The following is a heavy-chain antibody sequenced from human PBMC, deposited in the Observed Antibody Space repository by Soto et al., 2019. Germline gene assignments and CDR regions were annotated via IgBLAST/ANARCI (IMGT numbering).Heavy chain of an antibody. CDR1: GGTFSSYA. CDR2: ISAYNGNT. D-gene: IGHD6-13*01. V-gene: IGHV1-18*01. J-gene: IGHJ6*03. Sequence: ASGKVSCKASGGTFSSYAISWVRQAPGQGLEWMGWISAYNGNTNYAQKLQGRVTMTTDTSTSTAYMELRSLRSDDTAVYYCAGIAAAENYYYMDVWGKGTTVTVSS. CDR3: AGIAAAENYYYMDV.